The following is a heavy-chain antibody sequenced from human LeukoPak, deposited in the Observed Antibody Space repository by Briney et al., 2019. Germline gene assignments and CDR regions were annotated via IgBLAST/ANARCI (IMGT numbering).Heavy chain of an antibody. CDR1: GGSIFSYY. D-gene: IGHD3-22*01. Sequence: SETLSLTCTVSGGSIFSYYWNWIRQSPGKGLEWLGYIYPNDITSFNPSLGSRGAISIDTSRNQFSLRLMSVTAADTAIYYCARRRYYDSSGYYPVSGYFDLWGRGTLVIVSS. J-gene: IGHJ2*01. V-gene: IGHV4-4*08. CDR2: IYPNDIT. CDR3: ARRRYYDSSGYYPVSGYFDL.